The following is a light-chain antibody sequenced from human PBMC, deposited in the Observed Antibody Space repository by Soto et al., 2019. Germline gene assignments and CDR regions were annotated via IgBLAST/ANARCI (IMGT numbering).Light chain of an antibody. CDR3: QQYGHFV. CDR2: GAS. V-gene: IGKV3-20*01. J-gene: IGKJ3*01. CDR1: QTVSSTY. Sequence: EIVLTQSPGTLSLSPGERATLSCRASQTVSSTYLAWYQQKPGQAPRLLIYGASNRATGIPDRFSGSGSGTDFTLTISRVEPEDFAMYYCQQYGHFVFGPGTKVDFK.